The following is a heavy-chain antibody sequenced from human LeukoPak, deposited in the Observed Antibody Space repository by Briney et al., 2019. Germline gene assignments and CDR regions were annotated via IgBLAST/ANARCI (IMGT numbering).Heavy chain of an antibody. D-gene: IGHD1-1*01. CDR2: IYYSGSP. CDR3: ARHGTSGTNLNWFDP. CDR1: GGSISSTTYF. J-gene: IGHJ5*02. Sequence: SETLSLTCTVSGGSISSTTYFWGWIRQPPGKGLEWIGSIYYSGSPYYNPSLKSRVTISVDTSKNQSSLKLSSVTAADTAVYYCARHGTSGTNLNWFDPWGQGALVTVSS. V-gene: IGHV4-39*07.